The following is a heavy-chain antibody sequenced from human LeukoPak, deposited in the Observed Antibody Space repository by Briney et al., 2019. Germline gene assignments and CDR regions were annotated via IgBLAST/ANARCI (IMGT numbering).Heavy chain of an antibody. CDR2: IYYSGST. CDR3: AKTTPIAVAGTEDAFDI. V-gene: IGHV4-59*12. CDR1: GGSITTYY. Sequence: SETLSLTCTVSGGSITTYYWSWIRQPPGKGLEWIGYIYYSGSTNYNPSLESRVSISVDTSKNQFSLKLSSVTAADTAVYYCAKTTPIAVAGTEDAFDIWGQGTMVTVSS. J-gene: IGHJ3*02. D-gene: IGHD6-19*01.